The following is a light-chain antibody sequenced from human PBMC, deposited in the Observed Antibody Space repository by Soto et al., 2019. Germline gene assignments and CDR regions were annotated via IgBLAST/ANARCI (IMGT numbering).Light chain of an antibody. J-gene: IGKJ1*01. CDR3: QQYNNWPWT. CDR1: QSVPNSR. CDR2: GAS. Sequence: IVLTQSPATLSLSPGTRATLSCRASQSVPNSRLAWYQQKPGQAPRLLIYGASKRATGFPARFSGSGSGTDFTLTISSLQSEDFAVYYCQQYNNWPWTFGQGTKVDIK. V-gene: IGKV3-15*01.